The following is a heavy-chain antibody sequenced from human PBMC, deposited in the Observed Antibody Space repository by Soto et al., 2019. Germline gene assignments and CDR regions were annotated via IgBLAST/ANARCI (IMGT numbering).Heavy chain of an antibody. V-gene: IGHV3-15*01. J-gene: IGHJ6*03. CDR3: TTRITIFGVVKKDYYYYYMDV. CDR1: GFTFGNAW. Sequence: GGSLRLSCAASGFTFGNAWMSWVRQAPGKGLEWVGRIKSKTDGGTTDYAAPVKGRFTISRDDSKNTLYLQMNSLKTEDTAVYYCTTRITIFGVVKKDYYYYYMDVWGKGTTVTVSS. D-gene: IGHD3-3*01. CDR2: IKSKTDGGTT.